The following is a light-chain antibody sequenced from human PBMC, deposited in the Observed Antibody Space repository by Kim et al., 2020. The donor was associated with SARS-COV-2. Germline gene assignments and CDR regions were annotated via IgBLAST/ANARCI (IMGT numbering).Light chain of an antibody. CDR3: KQLNSYPQHT. V-gene: IGKV1-9*01. CDR1: QGISSY. CDR2: AAS. J-gene: IGKJ2*01. Sequence: IQLTQSPSSLSASVGDRVTITCRASQGISSYLAWYQQKPGKAPKLLIYAASTLQSGVPSRFSGSGSGTDFTLTISSLQPEDFATYFCKQLNSYPQHTFGQGTKLEIK.